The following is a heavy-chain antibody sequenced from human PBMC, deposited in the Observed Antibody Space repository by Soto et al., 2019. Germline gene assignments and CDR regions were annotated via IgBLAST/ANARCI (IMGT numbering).Heavy chain of an antibody. CDR3: ASKTYSSSWYPYYYYGMDV. Sequence: ASVKVSCKASGYTFTSYGISWVRQAPGQGLEWMGWISAYNGNTNYAQKLQGRVTMTTDTSTSTAYMELRSLRSDDTAVYYCASKTYSSSWYPYYYYGMDVWGQGTTVTVSS. CDR1: GYTFTSYG. J-gene: IGHJ6*02. CDR2: ISAYNGNT. V-gene: IGHV1-18*01. D-gene: IGHD6-13*01.